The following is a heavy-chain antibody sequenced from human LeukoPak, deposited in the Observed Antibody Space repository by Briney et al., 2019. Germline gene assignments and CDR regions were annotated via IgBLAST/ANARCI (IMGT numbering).Heavy chain of an antibody. CDR3: ARCIAARRGYYYYMDV. D-gene: IGHD6-6*01. V-gene: IGHV1-69*05. J-gene: IGHJ6*03. CDR2: IIPIFGTA. Sequence: ASVKVSCKASGGTFSSYAISWVRQAPGQGLEWMGGIIPIFGTANYAQKFQGRVTITTDESTSTAYMELSSLRSEDTAVYYCARCIAARRGYYYYMDVWGKGTTVTVSS. CDR1: GGTFSSYA.